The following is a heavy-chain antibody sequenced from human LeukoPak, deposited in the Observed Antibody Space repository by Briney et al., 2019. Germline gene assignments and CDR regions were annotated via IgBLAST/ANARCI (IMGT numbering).Heavy chain of an antibody. CDR1: GGSFSGYY. D-gene: IGHD2-15*01. CDR3: AREGRDIVVVVAATPSYFDY. Sequence: SETLSLTCAVYGGSFSGYYWSWIRQPAGKGLEWIGRIYTSGSTNYNPSLKSRVTMSVDTSKNQFSLKLSSVTAADTAVYYCAREGRDIVVVVAATPSYFDYWGQGTLVTVSS. J-gene: IGHJ4*02. V-gene: IGHV4-4*07. CDR2: IYTSGST.